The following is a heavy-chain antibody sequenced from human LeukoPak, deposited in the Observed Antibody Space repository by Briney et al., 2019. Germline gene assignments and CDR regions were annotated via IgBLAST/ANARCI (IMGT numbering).Heavy chain of an antibody. CDR1: GFTFSSHS. CDR2: ISSSSSTI. J-gene: IGHJ4*02. Sequence: GGSLRLSCAASGFTFSSHSMNWVRQAPGKGLEWVSYISSSSSTIYYADSVRGRFTISRDNAKNSLYLQMNSLGAEDTAVYYCAREPSTPWYVVVPAAMGHYFDYWGQGTLVTVSS. V-gene: IGHV3-48*01. D-gene: IGHD2-2*01. CDR3: AREPSTPWYVVVPAAMGHYFDY.